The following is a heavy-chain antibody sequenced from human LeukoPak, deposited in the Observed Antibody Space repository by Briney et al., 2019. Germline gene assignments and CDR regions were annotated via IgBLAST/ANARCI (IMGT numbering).Heavy chain of an antibody. V-gene: IGHV1-2*02. CDR2: INPNSGGT. CDR3: ARDSVTGTTSGSNWFDP. D-gene: IGHD1-20*01. CDR1: GYTFTGYY. J-gene: IGHJ5*02. Sequence: ASVKVSCKASGYTFTGYYMHWVRQAPGQGLEWMGWINPNSGGTNYAQKFQGRVTMTRDTSISTAYMELSRLRSDDTAVYYCARDSVTGTTSGSNWFDPWGQGTLVTVSS.